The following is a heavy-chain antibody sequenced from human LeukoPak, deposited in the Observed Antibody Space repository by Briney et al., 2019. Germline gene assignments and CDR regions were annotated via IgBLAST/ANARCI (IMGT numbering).Heavy chain of an antibody. V-gene: IGHV3-48*01. D-gene: IGHD2-21*02. CDR3: ARVALRVVTEDY. J-gene: IGHJ4*02. CDR1: GLTFRSNY. CDR2: ISSSSSTI. Sequence: GGSLRLSCAASGLTFRSNYRTGFRQPPGKGREGVSYISSSSSTIYYADSVKGRFTISRDNAKNSLYLQMNSLRAEDTAVYYCARVALRVVTEDYWGQGTLVTVSS.